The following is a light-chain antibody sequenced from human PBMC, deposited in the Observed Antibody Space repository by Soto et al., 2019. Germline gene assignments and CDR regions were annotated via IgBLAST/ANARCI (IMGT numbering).Light chain of an antibody. V-gene: IGKV3-20*01. CDR3: QQYDTSPPVYT. CDR1: QSVSSNY. Sequence: EIVLTQSPGTLSLSPGERATLSCRASQSVSSNYLAWYQQKPGQAPRLLMYGASSRATGGPDRFSGSGSGTDFTLTISRLEPEDFAVDYCQQYDTSPPVYTFGQGTKLEIK. CDR2: GAS. J-gene: IGKJ2*01.